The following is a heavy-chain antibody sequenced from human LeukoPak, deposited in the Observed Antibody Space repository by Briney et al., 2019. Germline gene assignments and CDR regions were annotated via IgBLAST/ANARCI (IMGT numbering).Heavy chain of an antibody. Sequence: PGGSLRLSCAASGFTFSSYAISWVRQAPGNGLEWVSAMRGSCVVTYYADSVKGRFTIPRENSKNRLYLQMNSLRAEDTAVHYCAKAGYCSGGSCYLPSKNWFDPWGQGTLVTVFS. CDR1: GFTFSSYA. V-gene: IGHV3-23*01. J-gene: IGHJ5*02. CDR3: AKAGYCSGGSCYLPSKNWFDP. D-gene: IGHD2-15*01. CDR2: MRGSCVVT.